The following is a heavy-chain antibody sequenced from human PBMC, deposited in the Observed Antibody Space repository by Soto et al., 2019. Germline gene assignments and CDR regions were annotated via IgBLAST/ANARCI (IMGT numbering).Heavy chain of an antibody. CDR3: ARELDYYDSSGYIFDY. CDR2: INPSGGST. Sequence: ASVKVSCKASGYTFTSYYMHWVRQAPGQGLEWMGIINPSGGSTSYAQKFQGRVTMTRDTSTSTVYMELSSLRSEDTAVYYCARELDYYDSSGYIFDYWGQGTLVTVAS. D-gene: IGHD3-22*01. CDR1: GYTFTSYY. V-gene: IGHV1-46*01. J-gene: IGHJ4*02.